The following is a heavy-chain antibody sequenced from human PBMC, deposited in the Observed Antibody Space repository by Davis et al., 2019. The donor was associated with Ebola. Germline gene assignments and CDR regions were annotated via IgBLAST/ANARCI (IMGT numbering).Heavy chain of an antibody. V-gene: IGHV1-8*02. D-gene: IGHD2-2*01. CDR1: GYTFTGYY. CDR3: ARLYCSSTSCSRGFDP. J-gene: IGHJ5*02. CDR2: INPNSGNT. Sequence: ASVKVSCKASGYTFTGYYMHWVRQAPGQGLEWMGWINPNSGNTGYAQKFQGRVTMTRNTSISTAYMELSSLRSEDTAVYYCARLYCSSTSCSRGFDPWGQGTLVTVSS.